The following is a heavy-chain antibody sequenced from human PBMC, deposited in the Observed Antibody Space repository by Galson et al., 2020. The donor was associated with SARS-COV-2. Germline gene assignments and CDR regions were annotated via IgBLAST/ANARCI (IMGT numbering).Heavy chain of an antibody. CDR1: GFTFSSYA. V-gene: IGHV3-30*04. Sequence: GGSLRLSCAASGFTFSSYAMHWVRQAPGKGLEWVAVISYDGSNKYYADSVKGRFTISRDNSKNTLYLQMNSLRAEDTAVYYCAREGIAAAMGVFDIWGQGTMVTVSS. CDR3: AREGIAAAMGVFDI. CDR2: ISYDGSNK. D-gene: IGHD6-13*01. J-gene: IGHJ3*02.